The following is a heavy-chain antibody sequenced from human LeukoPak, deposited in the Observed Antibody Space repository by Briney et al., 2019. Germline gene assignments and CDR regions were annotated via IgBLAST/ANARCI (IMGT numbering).Heavy chain of an antibody. D-gene: IGHD5-12*01. CDR1: GGTFSSYT. V-gene: IGHV1-69*04. J-gene: IGHJ6*03. Sequence: GASVKVSCKASGGTFSSYTISWVRQAPGQGLEWMGRIIPILGIANYAQKFQGRVTITADKSTSTAYMELSSLRSEDTAVYYCARDRGYSGYDAGYYNYYMDVWGKGTTVTVSS. CDR2: IIPILGIA. CDR3: ARDRGYSGYDAGYYNYYMDV.